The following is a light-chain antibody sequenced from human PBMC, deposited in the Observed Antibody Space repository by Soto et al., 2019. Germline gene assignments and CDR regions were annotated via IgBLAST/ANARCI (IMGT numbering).Light chain of an antibody. J-gene: IGKJ1*01. CDR3: QKYGSSPGT. Sequence: DIQMTQSPSTLSASVGDRVTITCRASQSISSWLAWYQQKPGKAPKLLIYKASSLESGVPSRFSGSGSGTEFTLTISRLEPDDFAVYYCQKYGSSPGTFGQGTKVDIK. V-gene: IGKV1-5*03. CDR1: QSISSW. CDR2: KAS.